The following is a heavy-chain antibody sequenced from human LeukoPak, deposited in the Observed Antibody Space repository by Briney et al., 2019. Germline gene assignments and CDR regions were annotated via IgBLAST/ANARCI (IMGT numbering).Heavy chain of an antibody. CDR1: GYTFTSYY. CDR2: INPSGGST. D-gene: IGHD2-15*01. CDR3: ALPVCGGSCTS. J-gene: IGHJ4*02. Sequence: ASVKVSCKASGYTFTSYYMHWVRQAPGQGLEWMGIINPSGGSTSYAQKFQGRVTMTRDTSTSTVYMELSGLRSEDTAVYYCALPVCGGSCTSWGQGTLVTVSS. V-gene: IGHV1-46*03.